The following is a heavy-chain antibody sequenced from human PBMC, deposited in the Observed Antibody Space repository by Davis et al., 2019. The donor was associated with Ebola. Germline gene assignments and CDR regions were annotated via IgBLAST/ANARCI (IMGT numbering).Heavy chain of an antibody. V-gene: IGHV4-59*01. Sequence: GSLRLSCTVSGASLSPYYWTWIRQTPGKGLEWIGYVYHSGSTNYNPSLKSRVTASVDTSKKQFSLKMTSVTAADTAVYYCARFKGGGIPFGMDVWGQGTTVTVSS. J-gene: IGHJ6*02. CDR1: GASLSPYY. D-gene: IGHD3-16*01. CDR2: VYHSGST. CDR3: ARFKGGGIPFGMDV.